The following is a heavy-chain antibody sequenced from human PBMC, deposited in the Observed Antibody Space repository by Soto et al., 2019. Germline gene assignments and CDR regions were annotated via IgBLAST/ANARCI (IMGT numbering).Heavy chain of an antibody. CDR1: GFTFSTYG. J-gene: IGHJ4*02. Sequence: GGSLRLSCAASGFTFSTYGMHWVRQAPGKGLEWVAVISYHGNDKYYAESVKGRFTISRDNFKNTLYLQMDSLRPEDTAVYYCAKDHLLTTVTTVGVWGQGALVTVSS. CDR3: AKDHLLTTVTTVGV. CDR2: ISYHGNDK. D-gene: IGHD4-17*01. V-gene: IGHV3-30*18.